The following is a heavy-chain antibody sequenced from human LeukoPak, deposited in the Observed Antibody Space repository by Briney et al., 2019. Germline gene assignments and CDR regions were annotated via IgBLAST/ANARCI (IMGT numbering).Heavy chain of an antibody. CDR2: INPSGGRT. CDR3: ARDYYGGHNLYNFDF. J-gene: IGHJ4*02. Sequence: GASVKVSCKASGYTFTSYYIHWVRQAPGQGLEWMGMINPSGGRTTYAKKFQGRVTMTRDTSTNTVHTELSSLRSDDTAVYYCARDYYGGHNLYNFDFWGQGTRVIVSS. D-gene: IGHD3-10*01. CDR1: GYTFTSYY. V-gene: IGHV1-46*01.